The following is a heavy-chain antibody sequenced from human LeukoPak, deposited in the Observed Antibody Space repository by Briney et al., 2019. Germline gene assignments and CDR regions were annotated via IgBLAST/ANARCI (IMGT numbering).Heavy chain of an antibody. CDR2: VYYSGST. CDR3: ASLQSNGGNSRDN. J-gene: IGHJ4*02. V-gene: IGHV4-59*08. Sequence: SETLSLTCTVSGGSISSCYWNWIRQPPGKGLEWIGSVYYSGSTNYNPSLKSRVTISIDTSKKQFSLKLTSVTAADTAVYYCASLQSNGGNSRDNWGQGTLATVSS. CDR1: GGSISSCY. D-gene: IGHD4-23*01.